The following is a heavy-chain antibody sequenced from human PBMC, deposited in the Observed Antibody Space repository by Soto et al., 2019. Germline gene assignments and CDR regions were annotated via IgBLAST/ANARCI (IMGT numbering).Heavy chain of an antibody. D-gene: IGHD2-2*02. CDR3: ARYTSNYYYGMDV. CDR1: GGSISSYY. V-gene: IGHV4-59*01. Sequence: QVQLQESGPGLVKPSETLSLTCTVSGGSISSYYWSWIRQPPGKGLEWIGYIYYSGITNYNPSLKIRVTISVNTSKNQFSLKLSSVTAADTAVYYCARYTSNYYYGMDVWGQGTTVTVSS. CDR2: IYYSGIT. J-gene: IGHJ6*02.